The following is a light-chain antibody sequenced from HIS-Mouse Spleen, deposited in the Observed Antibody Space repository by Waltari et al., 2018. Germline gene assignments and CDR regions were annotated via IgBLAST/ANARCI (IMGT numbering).Light chain of an antibody. CDR3: SSYAGSNNLV. Sequence: QSALTQPPSASGSPGPSVTISCTGTSSDVGGYNYVSWYQPHPGKAPQRMIYEVSKRPSGVPDRFSGSKSGNTASLTVSGLQAEDEADYYCSSYAGSNNLVFGGGTKLTVL. CDR2: EVS. V-gene: IGLV2-8*01. J-gene: IGLJ3*02. CDR1: SSDVGGYNY.